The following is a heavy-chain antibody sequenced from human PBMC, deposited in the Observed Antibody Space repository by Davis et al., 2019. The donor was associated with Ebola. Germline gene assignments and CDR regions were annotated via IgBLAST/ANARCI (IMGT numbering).Heavy chain of an antibody. CDR2: IYSGGST. CDR1: GFTVSSNY. V-gene: IGHV3-53*05. Sequence: GESLKISCAASGFTVSSNYMSWVRQAPGKGLEWVSVIYSGGSTYYADSVKGRFTISRDNSKNTLYLQMNSLRAEDTAVYYCARGAQEDSSGYYFFMDYWGQGTLVTVSS. D-gene: IGHD3-22*01. CDR3: ARGAQEDSSGYYFFMDY. J-gene: IGHJ4*02.